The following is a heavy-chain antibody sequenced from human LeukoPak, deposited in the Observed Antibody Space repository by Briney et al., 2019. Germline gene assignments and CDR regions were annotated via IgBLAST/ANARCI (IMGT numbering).Heavy chain of an antibody. D-gene: IGHD2-8*01. V-gene: IGHV3-43*02. J-gene: IGHJ6*02. CDR2: ISGDGGST. Sequence: GGSLTLSCAPSGFTFDVYAMHWVRQAPGKGLEWVSLISGDGGSTYYADSVKGRFTISRDNSKNSLYLQINSLRTEDTALYYCAKDIDAVLMVYAVHTRESYYYGMDVWGQGTTVTVSS. CDR1: GFTFDVYA. CDR3: AKDIDAVLMVYAVHTRESYYYGMDV.